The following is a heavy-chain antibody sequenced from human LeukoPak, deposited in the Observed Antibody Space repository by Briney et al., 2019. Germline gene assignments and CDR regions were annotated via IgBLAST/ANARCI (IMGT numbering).Heavy chain of an antibody. D-gene: IGHD4-17*01. Sequence: PGRSLRLSCTASGFTFGDYAMSWVRQAPGKGLEWVGFIRIKPYGGTTEYAASVKGRFTISRDDSTSIAYLQMNSLKTEDTAVYYCTRDRRGDYPHFDYWGQGTLVTVSS. J-gene: IGHJ4*02. CDR2: IRIKPYGGTT. CDR3: TRDRRGDYPHFDY. V-gene: IGHV3-49*04. CDR1: GFTFGDYA.